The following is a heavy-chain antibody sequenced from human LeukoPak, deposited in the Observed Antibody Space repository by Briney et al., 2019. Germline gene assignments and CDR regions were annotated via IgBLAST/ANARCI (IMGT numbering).Heavy chain of an antibody. J-gene: IGHJ4*02. D-gene: IGHD6-13*01. Sequence: GGSLRLSCAASGFTFSSYSMNWVRQAPGKGLEWVSSISSSSSYIYYADSVKGRFTISRDNAKNSLYQQMNSLRAEDTAVYYCARDSSSWRIFDYWGQGTLVTVSS. CDR1: GFTFSSYS. CDR2: ISSSSSYI. V-gene: IGHV3-21*01. CDR3: ARDSSSWRIFDY.